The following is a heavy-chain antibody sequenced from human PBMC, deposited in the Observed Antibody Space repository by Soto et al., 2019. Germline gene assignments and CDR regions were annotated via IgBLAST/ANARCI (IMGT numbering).Heavy chain of an antibody. D-gene: IGHD5-12*01. CDR2: INPNSGGT. CDR3: ARERREEIHDGYDIDC. Sequence: QVQLVQSGAEVKKPGASVKVSCKASGYTFTGYYMHWVRQAPGQGLEWMGWINPNSGGTNYAQKFQGRVTMTRDTSISTAYMELSRLRSDDTAVYYCARERREEIHDGYDIDCWGQGTLVTVSS. V-gene: IGHV1-2*02. J-gene: IGHJ4*02. CDR1: GYTFTGYY.